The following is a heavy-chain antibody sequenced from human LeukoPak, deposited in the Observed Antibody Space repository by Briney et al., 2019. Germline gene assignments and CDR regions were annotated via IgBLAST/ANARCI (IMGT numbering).Heavy chain of an antibody. J-gene: IGHJ4*02. D-gene: IGHD4-23*01. Sequence: ASVTVSCTASGGTFSSYDFSWVRQAPGQGLEWMGGITPMFGTSKHAQKFQGRVTITAVESLRTVYMELSSLRSEDTAVYYCARGWLADTTVVTPYNYWGQGTLVTVSS. V-gene: IGHV1-69*01. CDR3: ARGWLADTTVVTPYNY. CDR2: ITPMFGTS. CDR1: GGTFSSYD.